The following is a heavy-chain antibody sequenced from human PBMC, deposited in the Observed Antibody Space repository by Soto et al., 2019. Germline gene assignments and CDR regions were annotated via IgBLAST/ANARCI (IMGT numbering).Heavy chain of an antibody. Sequence: GASVKVSCKASGYTFTGYYMHWVRQAPGQGLEWMGWINPNSGGTNYAQKFQGRVTMTRDTSISTSYMELSRLRSDDTAVYYCASDPEPHYGGNPFQWGQGTTDTVS. D-gene: IGHD4-17*01. CDR3: ASDPEPHYGGNPFQ. J-gene: IGHJ6*02. CDR1: GYTFTGYY. CDR2: INPNSGGT. V-gene: IGHV1-2*02.